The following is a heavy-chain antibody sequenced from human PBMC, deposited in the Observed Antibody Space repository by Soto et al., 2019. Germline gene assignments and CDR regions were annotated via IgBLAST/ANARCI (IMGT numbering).Heavy chain of an antibody. J-gene: IGHJ3*02. CDR1: GFTFSSYG. V-gene: IGHV3-33*01. CDR3: ARDANSSWYLGSGAAFDI. CDR2: IWYDGSNK. Sequence: QVQLVESGGGVVQPGRSLRLSCAASGFTFSSYGMHWVRQAPGKGLEWVAVIWYDGSNKYYADSVKGRFTISRDNSKNTLYLQMNSLRAEDTAVYYCARDANSSWYLGSGAAFDIWGQGTMVTVSS. D-gene: IGHD6-13*01.